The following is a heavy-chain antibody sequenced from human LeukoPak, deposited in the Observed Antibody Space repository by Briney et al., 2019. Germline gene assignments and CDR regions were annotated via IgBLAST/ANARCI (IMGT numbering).Heavy chain of an antibody. D-gene: IGHD3-10*01. CDR2: IWYDGSNK. Sequence: GGSLTLSCAASGFTFSSYGMHWVRPPPGKELEWVAVIWYDGSNKYYADSVKGRFTISRDNSKNTLYLQMNSLRAEDTAVYYCARDNYYGSGEDWFDPWGQGTLVTVSS. CDR1: GFTFSSYG. V-gene: IGHV3-33*01. J-gene: IGHJ5*02. CDR3: ARDNYYGSGEDWFDP.